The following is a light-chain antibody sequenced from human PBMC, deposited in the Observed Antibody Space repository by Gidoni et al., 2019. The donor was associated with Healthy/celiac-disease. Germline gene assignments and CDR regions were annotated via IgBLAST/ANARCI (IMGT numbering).Light chain of an antibody. CDR1: QSVSSN. Sequence: EIVFTQSPATLSVSPGERATLSCRASQSVSSNLAWYQQKPGQAPRLLIYVASTRATGIPARFSGSGSGTEFTLTISSLQSEDFAVYYCQQYNNWPRTFXQXTKLEIK. V-gene: IGKV3-15*01. J-gene: IGKJ2*01. CDR3: QQYNNWPRT. CDR2: VAS.